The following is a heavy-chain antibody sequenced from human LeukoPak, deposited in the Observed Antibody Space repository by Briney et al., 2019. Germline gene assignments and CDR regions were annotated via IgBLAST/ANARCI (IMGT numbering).Heavy chain of an antibody. V-gene: IGHV3-21*04. CDR2: ISSSSSYI. J-gene: IGHJ4*02. CDR3: ARGFSGVLRYFDY. D-gene: IGHD3-9*01. CDR1: GFTFSTYS. Sequence: GGSLRLSCAASGFTFSTYSMNWVRQAPGKGLEWVSSISSSSSYIYYADSVKGRFTISRDNSKNTLYLQMNSLRAEDTAVYYCARGFSGVLRYFDYWGQGTLVTVSS.